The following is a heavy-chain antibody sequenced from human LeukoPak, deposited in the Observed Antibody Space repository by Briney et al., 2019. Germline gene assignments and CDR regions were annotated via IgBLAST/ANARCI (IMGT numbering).Heavy chain of an antibody. Sequence: PGGSLRLSCAVSGFTVSGNYMSWGRQAPGKGLEWVSLIYSGDTTLYADSVKGRFTISRDNAKNSLYLQMNSLRAEDTAVYYCAELGTTMIGGVWGKGTTVTVSS. V-gene: IGHV3-53*01. CDR2: IYSGDTT. CDR3: AELGTTMIGGV. CDR1: GFTVSGNY. J-gene: IGHJ6*04. D-gene: IGHD3-10*02.